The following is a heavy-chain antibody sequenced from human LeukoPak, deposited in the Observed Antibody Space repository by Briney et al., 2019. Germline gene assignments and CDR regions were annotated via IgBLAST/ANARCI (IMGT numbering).Heavy chain of an antibody. J-gene: IGHJ4*02. Sequence: SSETLSLTCTVSGASISSYYWGWIRQPPGKGLEWIGSIYYSGSTYYNPSLKSRVTISVDTSKNQFSLKLSSVTAADTAVYYCARVPTVTFFDYWGQGTLVTVSS. V-gene: IGHV4-39*01. CDR1: GASISSYY. CDR3: ARVPTVTFFDY. CDR2: IYYSGST. D-gene: IGHD4-17*01.